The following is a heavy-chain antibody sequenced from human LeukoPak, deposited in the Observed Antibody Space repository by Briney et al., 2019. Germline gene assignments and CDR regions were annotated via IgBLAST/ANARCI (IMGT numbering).Heavy chain of an antibody. CDR1: GFTFSSYA. Sequence: GGSLRLSCAASGFTFSSYAMSWARQAPGKGLEWVSGISSSGSGGNTYYADSVKGRFTISRDNSKNTLYLQMNSLRAEDTAVYYCAKDPRTYYYDSSGYYGVPPDYWGQGTLVTVSS. V-gene: IGHV3-23*01. CDR2: ISSSGSGGNT. D-gene: IGHD3-22*01. J-gene: IGHJ4*02. CDR3: AKDPRTYYYDSSGYYGVPPDY.